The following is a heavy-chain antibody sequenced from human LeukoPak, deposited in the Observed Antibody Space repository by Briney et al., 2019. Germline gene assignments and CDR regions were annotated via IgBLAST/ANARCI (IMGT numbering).Heavy chain of an antibody. CDR2: MNPNSGNT. Sequence: ASVKVSCKASGYTFTSYDINWVRQATGQGLEWMGWMNPNSGNTGYAQKFQGRVTMTRNTSISTAYMELSSLRSEDTAVYYCARSYMTTVTPFDYWGQGTLVTVSS. CDR3: ARSYMTTVTPFDY. J-gene: IGHJ4*02. V-gene: IGHV1-8*01. CDR1: GYTFTSYD. D-gene: IGHD4-17*01.